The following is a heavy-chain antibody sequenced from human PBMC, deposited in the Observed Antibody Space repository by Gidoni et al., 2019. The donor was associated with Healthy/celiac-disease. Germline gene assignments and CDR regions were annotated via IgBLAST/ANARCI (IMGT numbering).Heavy chain of an antibody. CDR3: ARRPGGYYDYVWGSYRQGWFDP. J-gene: IGHJ5*02. D-gene: IGHD3-16*02. CDR2: ST. Sequence: STYYNPSLKSRVTISVDTSKNQFSLKLSSVTAADTAVYYCARRPGGYYDYVWGSYRQGWFDPWGQGTLVTVSS. V-gene: IGHV4-39*01.